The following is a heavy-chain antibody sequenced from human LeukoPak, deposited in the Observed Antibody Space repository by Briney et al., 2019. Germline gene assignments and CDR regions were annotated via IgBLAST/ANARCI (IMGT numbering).Heavy chain of an antibody. J-gene: IGHJ4*02. CDR2: IYYSGST. CDR1: GGSISSSSYY. V-gene: IGHV4-39*01. CDR3: ARHATFLLDY. Sequence: SETLSLTCTVSGGSISSSSYYWGWVRQPPGKGLEWIGSIYYSGSTYYNPSLKSPVTISVDTSKNQFSLKLSSVTAADTAVYYCARHATFLLDYWGQGTLVTVSS. D-gene: IGHD2/OR15-2a*01.